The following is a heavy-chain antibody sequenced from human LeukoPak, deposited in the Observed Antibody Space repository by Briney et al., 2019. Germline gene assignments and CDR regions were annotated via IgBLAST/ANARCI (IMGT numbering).Heavy chain of an antibody. Sequence: GASVKVSCKASGGTFSSYAISWVRQAPGQGLEWMGGIIPIFGTANYGQKFQGRVTIAADESTSTTYMELSSLRSEDTAVYYCARERGEGSGLFDYWGQGTLVTVSS. J-gene: IGHJ4*02. D-gene: IGHD1-14*01. V-gene: IGHV1-69*13. CDR3: ARERGEGSGLFDY. CDR1: GGTFSSYA. CDR2: IIPIFGTA.